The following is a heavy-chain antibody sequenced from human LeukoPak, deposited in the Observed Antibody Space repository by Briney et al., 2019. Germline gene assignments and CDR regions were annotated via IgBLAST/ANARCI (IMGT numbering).Heavy chain of an antibody. V-gene: IGHV4-34*01. CDR2: INHSGST. J-gene: IGHJ5*02. D-gene: IGHD2-2*02. CDR3: ARDSPDCSSIMCYKDWFDP. Sequence: PSETLSLTCAVYGGSFSGYYWSWIRQPPGKGLEWIGEINHSGSTNYNPSLQSRVTISVDTSKNQFSPKLSSVTAADTAVYYCARDSPDCSSIMCYKDWFDPWGQGTLVTVSS. CDR1: GGSFSGYY.